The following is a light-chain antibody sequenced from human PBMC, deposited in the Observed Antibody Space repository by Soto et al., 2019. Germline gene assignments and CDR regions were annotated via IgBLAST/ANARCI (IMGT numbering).Light chain of an antibody. CDR2: GAS. Sequence: VMTQAPATLSVSPGERATLSCRASQTINNNVAWYQLKDGQVPRLVIYGASTRATDIPARFSGSGSRTEFTLTISSLQPDDFATYYCQQYNSYWTFGQGTKVDIK. J-gene: IGKJ1*01. V-gene: IGKV3-15*01. CDR1: QTINNN. CDR3: QQYNSYWT.